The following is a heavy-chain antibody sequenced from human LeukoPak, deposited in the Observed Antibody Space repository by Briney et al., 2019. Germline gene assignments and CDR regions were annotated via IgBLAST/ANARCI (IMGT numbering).Heavy chain of an antibody. CDR2: ISSSSSYI. V-gene: IGHV3-21*01. Sequence: GGSLRLSCAASGFTFSNYNMNWVRQAPGKGLEWISSISSSSSYIYYADSVKGRFTISRDNTKNSLYLQMNSLRAEDTAVYYCARDSPYGTAGYWGQGTLVTVSS. CDR3: ARDSPYGTAGY. CDR1: GFTFSNYN. J-gene: IGHJ4*02. D-gene: IGHD2-8*02.